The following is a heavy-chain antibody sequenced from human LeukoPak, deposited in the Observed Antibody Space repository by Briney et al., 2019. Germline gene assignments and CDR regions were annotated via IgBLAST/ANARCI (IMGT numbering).Heavy chain of an antibody. CDR2: INWNGGST. Sequence: GGSLRLSCAASRFTFDEYGMSWVRQAPGKGLEGVSGINWNGGSTGYVDSVKGRFTISRDNAKNSLYLQMNSLRAEDTALYYCARNTRSTEYYYGSGSYYSYYFDYWGQGTLVTVSS. J-gene: IGHJ4*02. V-gene: IGHV3-20*04. D-gene: IGHD3-10*01. CDR3: ARNTRSTEYYYGSGSYYSYYFDY. CDR1: RFTFDEYG.